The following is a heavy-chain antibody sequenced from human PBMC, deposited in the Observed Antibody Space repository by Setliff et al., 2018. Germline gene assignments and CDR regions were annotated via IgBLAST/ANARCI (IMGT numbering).Heavy chain of an antibody. CDR2: ISAYNGNT. CDR1: GYTFTSYG. J-gene: IGHJ6*03. D-gene: IGHD1-26*01. Sequence: ASVKVSCKASGYTFTSYGISWVRQAPGQGLDWMGWISAYNGNTNYVQKLQDRVTMTIDTSTRTAYVEVRSLRSDDTAVYYCARSPPNRGVGQGHYMDVWGKGTTVTVSS. V-gene: IGHV1-18*01. CDR3: ARSPPNRGVGQGHYMDV.